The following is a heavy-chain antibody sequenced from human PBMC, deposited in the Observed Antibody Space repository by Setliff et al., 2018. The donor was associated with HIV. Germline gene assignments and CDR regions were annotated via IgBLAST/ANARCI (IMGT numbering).Heavy chain of an antibody. CDR2: INVDNDNT. V-gene: IGHV1-3*01. J-gene: IGHJ6*02. D-gene: IGHD6-19*01. CDR3: ASSAVAGSTPVLIYYYYGVDV. CDR1: GYTLTTYA. Sequence: ASVKVSCKASGYTLTTYAMHWVRQAPGQRLEWMGWINVDNDNTKYSQKFQGRVTLTRDTSASTAYMELSGLRSEDTAVYYCASSAVAGSTPVLIYYYYGVDVWGQGTAVTSP.